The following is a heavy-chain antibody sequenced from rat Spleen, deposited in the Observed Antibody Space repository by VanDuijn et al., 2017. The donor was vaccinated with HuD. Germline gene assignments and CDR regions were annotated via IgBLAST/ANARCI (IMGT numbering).Heavy chain of an antibody. J-gene: IGHJ2*01. Sequence: EVQLVESGGGLVQPGRSLKLSCVASGFTFNNYWMTWIRQAPGKGLEWVASITNTGGSTYYPDSVKGRFTISRDNAKSTLYLQMNSLRSEDTATYYCTREGNYGHYFDYWGQGVMVTVSS. CDR2: ITNTGGST. V-gene: IGHV5-31*01. D-gene: IGHD1-11*01. CDR1: GFTFNNYW. CDR3: TREGNYGHYFDY.